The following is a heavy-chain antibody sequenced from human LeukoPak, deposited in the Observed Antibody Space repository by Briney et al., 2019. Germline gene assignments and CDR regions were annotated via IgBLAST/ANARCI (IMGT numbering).Heavy chain of an antibody. Sequence: SETLSLTCTVSRYSISSGYYWGWIRQPPGQGLEWIGSIYRSGSTYYNSSLKSRVTISVDTSKNQFSLKMISVTAADTAVYYCARHADYYESTSYFWDYWGQGTLVTVSS. CDR3: ARHADYYESTSYFWDY. J-gene: IGHJ4*02. D-gene: IGHD3-22*01. CDR2: IYRSGST. CDR1: RYSISSGYY. V-gene: IGHV4-38-2*02.